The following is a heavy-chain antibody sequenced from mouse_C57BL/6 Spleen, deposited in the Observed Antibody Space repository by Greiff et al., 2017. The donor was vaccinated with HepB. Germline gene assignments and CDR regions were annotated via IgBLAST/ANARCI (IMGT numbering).Heavy chain of an antibody. CDR1: GYSITSGYY. J-gene: IGHJ4*01. V-gene: IGHV3-6*01. Sequence: EVKLMESGPGLVKPSQSLSLTCSVTGYSITSGYYWNWIRQFPGNKLEWMGYISYDGSNNYNPSLKNRISITRDTSKNQFFLKLNSVTTEDTATYYGARGYDYDSYAMDYWGQGTSVTVSS. CDR2: ISYDGSN. D-gene: IGHD2-4*01. CDR3: ARGYDYDSYAMDY.